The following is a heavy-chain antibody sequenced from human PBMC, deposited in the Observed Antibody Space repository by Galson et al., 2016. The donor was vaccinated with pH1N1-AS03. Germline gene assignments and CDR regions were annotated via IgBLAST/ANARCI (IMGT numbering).Heavy chain of an antibody. CDR1: GDSVSSGSYF. J-gene: IGHJ4*02. V-gene: IGHV4-31*03. CDR2: IYYSENS. CDR3: AGSLTMTDRIDS. D-gene: IGHD3-3*01. Sequence: TLSLTCTVSGDSVSSGSYFWRWIRQHSGKGLEWIGSIYYSENSYFSPSLKNRVTMSIDSSNNQFSLKVRSVTAADTAVYFCAGSLTMTDRIDSWGQGTLVTVSS.